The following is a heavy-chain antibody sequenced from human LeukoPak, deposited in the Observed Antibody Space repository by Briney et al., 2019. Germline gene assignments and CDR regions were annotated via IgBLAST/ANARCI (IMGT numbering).Heavy chain of an antibody. D-gene: IGHD3-22*01. Sequence: GGSLRLSCAGSGFTFSGYTMNWVRQAPGKGLEWISHISQSGDTRYYADSVKGRFTVSRDNAKNSLYLQMNSLRAEDTAVYYCARDGDSSGYYYPEYFQHWGQGTLVTVSS. CDR1: GFTFSGYT. CDR3: ARDGDSSGYYYPEYFQH. J-gene: IGHJ1*01. CDR2: ISQSGDTR. V-gene: IGHV3-48*01.